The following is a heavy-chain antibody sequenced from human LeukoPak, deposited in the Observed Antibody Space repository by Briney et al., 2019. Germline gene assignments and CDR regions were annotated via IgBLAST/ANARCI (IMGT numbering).Heavy chain of an antibody. J-gene: IGHJ4*02. D-gene: IGHD5-24*01. V-gene: IGHV3-30-3*01. CDR2: ISYDGSNK. CDR3: VPLPDGRFDY. CDR1: GFTFSSYA. Sequence: PGGSLRLSCAASGFTFSSYAMHWVRQAPGEGLEWVAVISYDGSNKYYADSVKGRFTISRDNSKNTLYLQMNSLRAEDTAVYYCVPLPDGRFDYWGQGTLVTVSS.